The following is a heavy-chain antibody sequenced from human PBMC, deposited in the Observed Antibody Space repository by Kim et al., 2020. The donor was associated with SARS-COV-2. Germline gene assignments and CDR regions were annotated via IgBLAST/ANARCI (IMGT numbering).Heavy chain of an antibody. CDR1: GFTFSSYS. CDR3: ARTPGDSDAFDI. CDR2: ISSSSSYI. V-gene: IGHV3-21*01. Sequence: GGSLRLSCAASGFTFSSYSMNWVRQAPGKGLEWVSSISSSSSYIYYADSVKGRFTISRDNAKNSLYLQMNSLRAEDTAVYYCARTPGDSDAFDIWGQGTMVTVSS. J-gene: IGHJ3*02.